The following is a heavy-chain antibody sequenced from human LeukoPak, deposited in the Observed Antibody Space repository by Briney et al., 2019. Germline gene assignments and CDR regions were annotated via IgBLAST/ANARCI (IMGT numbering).Heavy chain of an antibody. D-gene: IGHD3-9*01. Sequence: PSETLSLTCAVSGYSISSGYYWGWIRQPPGKGLKWIGSIYHSGSTYYNPSLKSRVTISVDTSKNQFSLKLSSVTAADTAVYYCARQGYYDINWFDPWGQGTLVTVPS. V-gene: IGHV4-38-2*01. CDR3: ARQGYYDINWFDP. CDR1: GYSISSGYY. CDR2: IYHSGST. J-gene: IGHJ5*02.